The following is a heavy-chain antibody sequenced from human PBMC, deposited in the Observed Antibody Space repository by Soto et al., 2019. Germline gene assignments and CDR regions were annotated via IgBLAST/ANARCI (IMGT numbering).Heavy chain of an antibody. J-gene: IGHJ4*02. V-gene: IGHV3-11*01. CDR1: GFTFSDYY. Sequence: GGSLRLSCAASGFTFSDYYMSWIRQAPGKGLEWVSYISSSGSTIYYADPVKGRLTISRDNAKNSLYLQMNSLRAEETAVYYCARGSDDEGYYFDYWGQGTLVTVSS. CDR2: ISSSGSTI. D-gene: IGHD1-1*01. CDR3: ARGSDDEGYYFDY.